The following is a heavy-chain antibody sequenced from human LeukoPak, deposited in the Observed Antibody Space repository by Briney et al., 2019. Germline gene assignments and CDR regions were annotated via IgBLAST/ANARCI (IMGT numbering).Heavy chain of an antibody. CDR3: ASGGVYSGYDSGY. Sequence: PGGSLRLSCAASGFTFNNYAMSWVRQAPGKGLEWVSAISGSGGSTNYAGSVKGRFTISRDNSKNMLYLQMNSLRAEDTAVYYCASGGVYSGYDSGYWGQGTLVTVSS. V-gene: IGHV3-23*01. CDR1: GFTFNNYA. D-gene: IGHD5-12*01. CDR2: ISGSGGST. J-gene: IGHJ4*02.